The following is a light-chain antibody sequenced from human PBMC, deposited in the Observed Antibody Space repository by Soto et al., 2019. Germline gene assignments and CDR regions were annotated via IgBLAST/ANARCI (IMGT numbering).Light chain of an antibody. CDR2: GAS. CDR3: QQYINWPPLT. V-gene: IGKV3-15*01. Sequence: EIVLTQSPATLSLSPGERATLSCRASQSVSSYLAWYQHKPGQGPRLLIFGASTRATNIPARFSGSGSGTEFTLTISSLQSEDFAVYYCQQYINWPPLTFGGGTKVDIK. J-gene: IGKJ4*01. CDR1: QSVSSY.